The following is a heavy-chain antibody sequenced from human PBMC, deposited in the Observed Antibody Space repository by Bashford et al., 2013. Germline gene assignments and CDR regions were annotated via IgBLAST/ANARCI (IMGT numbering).Heavy chain of an antibody. CDR2: ITGGGAT. V-gene: IGHV3-11*01. D-gene: IGHD4-17*01. CDR3: AKDRDDYGDPDAFNI. J-gene: IGHJ3*02. Sequence: RQAPGKGLEWVSYITGGGATFYADFVRGRFAISRDNAMESVFLQMNSLRADDTAVYYCAKDRDDYGDPDAFNIWGQGTMVTVSS.